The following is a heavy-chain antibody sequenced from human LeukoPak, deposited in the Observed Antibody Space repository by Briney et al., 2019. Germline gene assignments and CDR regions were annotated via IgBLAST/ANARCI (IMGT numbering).Heavy chain of an antibody. D-gene: IGHD3-16*01. Sequence: ASVKVSCKASGYTFTGYYMHWVRQAPGQGLEWMGWINPNSGGTNYAQKFQGRVTMTRDTSISTAYMELSRLRSDDTAVYYCARDRLGEFNWFDPWGQGTLVTVSS. CDR3: ARDRLGEFNWFDP. CDR1: GYTFTGYY. CDR2: INPNSGGT. V-gene: IGHV1-2*02. J-gene: IGHJ5*02.